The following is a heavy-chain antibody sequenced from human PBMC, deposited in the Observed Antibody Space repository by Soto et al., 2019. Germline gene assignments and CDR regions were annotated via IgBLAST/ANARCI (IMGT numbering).Heavy chain of an antibody. CDR2: INPKSGGT. J-gene: IGHJ4*02. Sequence: ASVNVSCKASGYTFTVCYMHWGRQAPRQGLEWMGWINPKSGGTMYPQKFQGRVTMTWDTSISTAYMALTRLRSDDTAVYYCARDLAKGGGSAGFDYWGQGTLVTVSS. D-gene: IGHD1-26*01. CDR3: ARDLAKGGGSAGFDY. CDR1: GYTFTVCY. V-gene: IGHV1-2*02.